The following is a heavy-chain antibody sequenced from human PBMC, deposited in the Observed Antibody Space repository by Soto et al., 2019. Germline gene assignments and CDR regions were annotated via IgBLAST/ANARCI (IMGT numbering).Heavy chain of an antibody. CDR1: GGSISSDNW. V-gene: IGHV4-4*02. D-gene: IGHD2-15*01. J-gene: IGHJ3*02. Sequence: QVQLQESGPGLVKPSGTLSLTCAVSGGSISSDNWWSWVRQPPGKGLEWMGGIYHTGGTYYNPSPIILVTVSLTNSNNQFSLSLTSVTAADTSVYYFATNTSYGGRCDTAFHIWGQGTTVTVSP. CDR2: IYHTGGT. CDR3: ATNTSYGGRCDTAFHI.